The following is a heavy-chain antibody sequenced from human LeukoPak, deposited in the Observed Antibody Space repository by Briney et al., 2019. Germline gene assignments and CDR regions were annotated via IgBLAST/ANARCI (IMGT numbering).Heavy chain of an antibody. V-gene: IGHV3-66*02. CDR1: GFTVSSNY. CDR3: ARANGSLSPLDY. Sequence: GGSLRLSCAASGFTVSSNYMSRVRQAPGKGLEWVSVIYSGGSTYYADSVKGRFTISRDNSKNTLYLQMNSLRAEDTAVYYCARANGSLSPLDYWGQGTLVTVSS. CDR2: IYSGGST. D-gene: IGHD6-13*01. J-gene: IGHJ4*02.